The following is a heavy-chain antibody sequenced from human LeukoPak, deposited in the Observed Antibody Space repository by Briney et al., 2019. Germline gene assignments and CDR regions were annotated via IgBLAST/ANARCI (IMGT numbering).Heavy chain of an antibody. CDR1: GYTFTGYY. D-gene: IGHD4-11*01. Sequence: ASVKVSCKASGYTFTGYYVNWVRQAPGQGLEWMGRINPNSGGTKYAQKFQGRVTMTRDTSISTAYMKLSRLRSDDTAVYYCAREDSNPKYYYYYGMDVWGQGTTVTVSS. J-gene: IGHJ6*02. CDR3: AREDSNPKYYYYYGMDV. CDR2: INPNSGGT. V-gene: IGHV1-2*06.